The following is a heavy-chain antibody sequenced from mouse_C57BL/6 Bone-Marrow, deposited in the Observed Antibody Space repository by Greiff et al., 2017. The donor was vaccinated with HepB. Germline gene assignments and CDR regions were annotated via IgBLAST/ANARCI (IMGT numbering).Heavy chain of an antibody. J-gene: IGHJ4*01. D-gene: IGHD1-1*01. CDR1: GFTFSDYG. V-gene: IGHV5-17*01. CDR2: ISSGSSTI. CDR3: ARLPYGSRWYYAMDY. Sequence: EVKLVESGGGLVKPGGSLKLSCAASGFTFSDYGMHWVRQAPEKGLEWVAYISSGSSTIYYADTVKGRFTISRDNAKNTLFLQMTSLRSEDTAMYYCARLPYGSRWYYAMDYWGQGASVTVSS.